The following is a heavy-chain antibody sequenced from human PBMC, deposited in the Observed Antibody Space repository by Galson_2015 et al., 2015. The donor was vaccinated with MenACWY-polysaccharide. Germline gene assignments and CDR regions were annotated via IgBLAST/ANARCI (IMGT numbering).Heavy chain of an antibody. V-gene: IGHV1-18*01. CDR3: ARDRTRCYLDAFDI. CDR2: ISTYNGNT. J-gene: IGHJ3*02. D-gene: IGHD2-2*01. CDR1: GYTFTSYG. Sequence: SVKVSCKASGYTFTSYGVTWVRQAPGQGLEWMGRISTYNGNTNYAQKFQGRVTMTTDTSTSTAYMELRSLRSDDTAVYYCARDRTRCYLDAFDIWGQGTMVTVSS.